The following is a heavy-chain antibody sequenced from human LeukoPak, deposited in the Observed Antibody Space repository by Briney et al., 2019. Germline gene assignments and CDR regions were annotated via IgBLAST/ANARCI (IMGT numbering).Heavy chain of an antibody. J-gene: IGHJ3*02. Sequence: SQTLSLTCALSGDSVSSNSAAWNWVRQSPWRGLEWLGRTYYRSKWYNDYAVSVKSRITINPDTSKNQFSLQLNSVTPEDTAVYYCARFYYDTSGHGAFDIWGQGTMVTVSS. CDR1: GDSVSSNSAA. V-gene: IGHV6-1*01. CDR2: TYYRSKWYN. D-gene: IGHD3-22*01. CDR3: ARFYYDTSGHGAFDI.